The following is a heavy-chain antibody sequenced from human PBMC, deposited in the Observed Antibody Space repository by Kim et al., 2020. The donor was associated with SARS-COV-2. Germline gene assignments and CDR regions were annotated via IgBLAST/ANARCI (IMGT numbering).Heavy chain of an antibody. CDR2: GRT. Sequence: GRTYYADSVKGRFTISRDNAQNTLYLQTTSLRAEDTAVYYCAKVNGAFDIWGRGTMVSVPS. V-gene: IGHV3-23*01. CDR3: AKVNGAFDI. J-gene: IGHJ3*02.